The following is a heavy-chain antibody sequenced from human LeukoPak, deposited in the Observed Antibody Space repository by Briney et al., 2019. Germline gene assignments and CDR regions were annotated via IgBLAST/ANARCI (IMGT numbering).Heavy chain of an antibody. D-gene: IGHD1-26*01. CDR1: GGTFSSYA. CDR2: ISGSNST. Sequence: ASVKVSCKASGGTFSSYAMSWVRQAPGKGLEWVSTISGSNSTYYADSVKGRFTISRDNSKNTLSLQMNSLRVEDTAVYYCAKEMSSRYSGTFAYWGQGTLVTVSS. V-gene: IGHV3-23*01. CDR3: AKEMSSRYSGTFAY. J-gene: IGHJ4*02.